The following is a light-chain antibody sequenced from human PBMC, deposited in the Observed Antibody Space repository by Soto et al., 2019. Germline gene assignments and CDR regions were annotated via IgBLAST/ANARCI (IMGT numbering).Light chain of an antibody. CDR3: SSYTTSSTRV. CDR1: SSDVGIYNY. Sequence: QSVLTQPASVSGSPGQPITISCTGTSSDVGIYNYVSWYQQHPGKVPKLIIYEVSNRPSGVSNRFSGSKSGNTASLTISGLQAEDEADYYCSSYTTSSTRVFGTGTKLTVL. V-gene: IGLV2-14*01. J-gene: IGLJ1*01. CDR2: EVS.